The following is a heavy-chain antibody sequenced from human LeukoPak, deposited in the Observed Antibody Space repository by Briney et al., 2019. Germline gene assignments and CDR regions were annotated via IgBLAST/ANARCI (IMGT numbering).Heavy chain of an antibody. V-gene: IGHV3-30*04. CDR2: ISYDGSNK. D-gene: IGHD1-26*01. CDR1: GFTFSSYA. CDR3: ARGVSGSYYGLDY. J-gene: IGHJ4*02. Sequence: GGSLRLSRAASGFTFSSYAMHWVRQAPGKGLEWVAVISYDGSNKYYADSVKGRFTISRDNSKNTLYLQMNSLRVEDTAVYYCARGVSGSYYGLDYWGQGTPVTVSS.